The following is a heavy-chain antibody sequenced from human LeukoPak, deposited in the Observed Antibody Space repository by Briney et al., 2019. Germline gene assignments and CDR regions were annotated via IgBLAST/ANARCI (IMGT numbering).Heavy chain of an antibody. CDR1: GFTFSSYS. Sequence: GGSLRLSCAASGFTFSSYSMNWVRQAPGKGLEWVSSISSSSSYIYYADSVKGRFTISRDNAKNSLYLQMSSLRAEDTAVYYCARDSLARGYDPQSNYYYYGMGVWGQGTTVTVSS. CDR2: ISSSSSYI. J-gene: IGHJ6*02. V-gene: IGHV3-21*06. D-gene: IGHD5-12*01. CDR3: ARDSLARGYDPQSNYYYYGMGV.